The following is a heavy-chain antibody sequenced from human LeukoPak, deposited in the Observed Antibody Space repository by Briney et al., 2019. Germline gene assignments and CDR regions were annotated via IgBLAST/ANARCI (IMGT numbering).Heavy chain of an antibody. CDR3: ASSGHYYDSSGPYYFDY. V-gene: IGHV1-2*06. J-gene: IGHJ4*02. CDR2: INPNSGGT. Sequence: ASVKVSCKASGYTFTGYYMHWVRQAPGQGLEWMGRINPNSGGTNYAQKFQGRVTMTMDTSISTAYMELSRLRSDDTAVYYCASSGHYYDSSGPYYFDYWGQGTLVTVSS. CDR1: GYTFTGYY. D-gene: IGHD3-22*01.